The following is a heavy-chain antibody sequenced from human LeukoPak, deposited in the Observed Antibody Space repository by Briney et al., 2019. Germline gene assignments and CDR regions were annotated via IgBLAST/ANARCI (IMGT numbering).Heavy chain of an antibody. D-gene: IGHD3-3*01. CDR1: GGSISSTSYY. Sequence: PSETLSLTCTVSGGSISSTSYYWSWIRQPAGKGLEWIGRIYTSGSTNYNPSLKSRVTISVDTSKDQFSLKLSSVTAADTAVYYCARDRSGYFDPWGQGTLVTVSS. CDR2: IYTSGST. V-gene: IGHV4-61*02. CDR3: ARDRSGYFDP. J-gene: IGHJ5*02.